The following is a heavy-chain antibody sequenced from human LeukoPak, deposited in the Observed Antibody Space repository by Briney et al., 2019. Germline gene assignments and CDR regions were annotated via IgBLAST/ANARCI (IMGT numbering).Heavy chain of an antibody. Sequence: GGSLRLSCAASGFTFSSYAMSWVRQAPGKGLEWVSAISGSGGSTYYADSVKGRFTISRDDSKNTLYLQMNSLRAEGTAVYYCAKDRKGVYEQWLVAAFDIWGQGTMVTVSS. V-gene: IGHV3-23*01. J-gene: IGHJ3*02. CDR3: AKDRKGVYEQWLVAAFDI. CDR1: GFTFSSYA. D-gene: IGHD6-19*01. CDR2: ISGSGGST.